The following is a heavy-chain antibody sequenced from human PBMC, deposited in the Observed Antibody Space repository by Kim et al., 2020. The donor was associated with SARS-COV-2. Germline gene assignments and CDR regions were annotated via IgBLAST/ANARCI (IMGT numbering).Heavy chain of an antibody. J-gene: IGHJ4*02. CDR1: GGSISSNNYY. CDR3: ARRSGGTSNFDS. V-gene: IGHV4-39*01. CDR2: IYYTGST. D-gene: IGHD2-15*01. Sequence: SETLSLTCTVSGGSISSNNYYWVWIRQPPGKGLEWIGNIYYTGSTYYNPSLKSRVTISADTSKNQFSLRLSSVTAADTAVYYCARRSGGTSNFDSWGQGTLVTVSS.